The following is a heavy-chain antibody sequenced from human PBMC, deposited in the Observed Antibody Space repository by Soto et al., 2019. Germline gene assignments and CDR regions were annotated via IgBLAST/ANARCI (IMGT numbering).Heavy chain of an antibody. J-gene: IGHJ4*02. CDR3: SRDVVVGAKALNY. CDR2: IKEDGSEK. V-gene: IGHV3-7*01. D-gene: IGHD2-15*01. CDR1: GFTFINYW. Sequence: GGALRVSCAASGFTFINYWMTWGRQAPGKGLEWVANIKEDGSEKHYVDSVKGRFTISRDNAKNSLYLQMNSLRVEDTAVYFCSRDVVVGAKALNYWGQGALVTVSS.